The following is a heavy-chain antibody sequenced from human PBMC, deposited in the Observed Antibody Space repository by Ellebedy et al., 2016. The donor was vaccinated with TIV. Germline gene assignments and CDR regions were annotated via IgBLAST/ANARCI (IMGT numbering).Heavy chain of an antibody. CDR1: GYTFTSYG. Sequence: AASVKVSCKASGYTFTSYGFTWARQAPGQGLEWMGWISAYNGNTNYAQKFQGRVTMTTDTSTSTAYVEVRSLRSDDTAVYYCARDRSIIVTGSEPDYWGQGTPVTVSS. D-gene: IGHD3-9*01. CDR3: ARDRSIIVTGSEPDY. V-gene: IGHV1-18*04. CDR2: ISAYNGNT. J-gene: IGHJ4*02.